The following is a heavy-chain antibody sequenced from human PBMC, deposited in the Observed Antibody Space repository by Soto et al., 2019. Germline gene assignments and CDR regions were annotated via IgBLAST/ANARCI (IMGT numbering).Heavy chain of an antibody. J-gene: IGHJ6*02. Sequence: VQLVQSGAEVKKPGSSVNVSCKASGGTFSSYAISWVRQAPGQGLEWMGGIIPIFGTANYAQKFQGRVTITADESTSTAYMELSSLRSEDTAVYYCARDRVTIFGVVNYGMDVWGQGTTVTVSS. D-gene: IGHD3-3*01. V-gene: IGHV1-69*12. CDR3: ARDRVTIFGVVNYGMDV. CDR1: GGTFSSYA. CDR2: IIPIFGTA.